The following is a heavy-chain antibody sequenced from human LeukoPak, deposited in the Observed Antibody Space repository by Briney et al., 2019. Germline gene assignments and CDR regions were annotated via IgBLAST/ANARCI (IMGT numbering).Heavy chain of an antibody. V-gene: IGHV3-23*01. J-gene: IGHJ4*02. CDR1: GASITSSNYY. Sequence: EALSLTCTVSGASITSSNYYWLWLRQPPGKGLEWVSAISGSGGSTYYADSVKGRFTISRDNSKNTLYLQMNSLRAEDTAVYYCAKDKIAVAGTFYFDYWGQGTLVTASS. CDR3: AKDKIAVAGTFYFDY. CDR2: ISGSGGST. D-gene: IGHD6-19*01.